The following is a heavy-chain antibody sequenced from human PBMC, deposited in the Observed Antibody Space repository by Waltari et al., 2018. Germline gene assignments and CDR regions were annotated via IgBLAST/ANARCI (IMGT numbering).Heavy chain of an antibody. CDR1: GGSISSSSYY. D-gene: IGHD2-15*01. CDR3: AGGGSGRRLGCSGGSCYSAFDI. Sequence: QLQLQESGPGLVKPSETLSLTCTVSGGSISSSSYYWGWIRQPPGKGLAWIGSLYYSGSTYYNPSLRSRVNIAVDTSKNQFSLKLSSVTAADTAVYYCAGGGSGRRLGCSGGSCYSAFDIWGQGTMVTVSS. J-gene: IGHJ3*02. CDR2: LYYSGST. V-gene: IGHV4-39*01.